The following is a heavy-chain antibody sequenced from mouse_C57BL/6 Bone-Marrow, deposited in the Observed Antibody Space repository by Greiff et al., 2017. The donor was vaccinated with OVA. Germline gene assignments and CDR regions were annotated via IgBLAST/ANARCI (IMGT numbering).Heavy chain of an antibody. Sequence: QVHVKQSGPELVKPGASVKISCKASGYAFSSSWMNWVKQRPGQGLEWIGRIYTGDGDTNYNGKFKGKATLTADKSSSTAYMHLSSLTSEDSAVYFGAREGMTTGVAEYFEGWGTGTTVTAAS. V-gene: IGHV1-82*01. CDR3: AREGMTTGVAEYFEG. J-gene: IGHJ1*03. D-gene: IGHD1-1*01. CDR2: IYTGDGDT. CDR1: GYAFSSSW.